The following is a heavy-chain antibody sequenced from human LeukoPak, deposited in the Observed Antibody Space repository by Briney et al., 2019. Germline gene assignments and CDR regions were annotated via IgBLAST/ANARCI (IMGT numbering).Heavy chain of an antibody. J-gene: IGHJ5*02. CDR1: GFTFSSYA. CDR2: ISGSGGST. CDR3: AKARRLNYDIFTGYYL. V-gene: IGHV3-23*01. D-gene: IGHD3-9*01. Sequence: GGRLRLSCAASGFTFSSYAMSWVRQAPGKGLEWVSAISGSGGSTYYAYSVKGRFTISRDNSKYTMYLQMNSLRAAATAVYYCAKARRLNYDIFTGYYLWGQGTLVTVSS.